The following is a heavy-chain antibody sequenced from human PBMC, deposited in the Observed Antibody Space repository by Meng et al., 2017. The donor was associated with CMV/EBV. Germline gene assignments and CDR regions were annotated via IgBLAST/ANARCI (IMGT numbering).Heavy chain of an antibody. CDR3: ARQGIAVSPDGPFDY. CDR1: GFTFSSYS. Sequence: GESLKISCAASGFTFSSYSMNWVRQAPGKGLEWVSYISSSGSTIYYADSVKGRFTISRDNAKNSLYLQMNSLRAEDTAVYYCARQGIAVSPDGPFDYWGQGTLVTVSS. J-gene: IGHJ4*02. CDR2: ISSSGSTI. D-gene: IGHD6-19*01. V-gene: IGHV3-48*04.